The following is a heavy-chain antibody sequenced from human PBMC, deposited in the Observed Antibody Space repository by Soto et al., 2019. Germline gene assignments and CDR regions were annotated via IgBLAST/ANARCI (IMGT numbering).Heavy chain of an antibody. CDR3: ASYPIVDTAISGFDP. CDR2: INPSGGST. V-gene: IGHV1-46*01. Sequence: ASVKVSCKASGYTFTSDFMRWVRQAPGQGLEWMGIINPSGGSTSYAQKFQGRVTMTRDTSTSTVYMELSSLRSEDTAVYYCASYPIVDTAISGFDPWGQGTLVTVSS. D-gene: IGHD5-18*01. J-gene: IGHJ5*02. CDR1: GYTFTSDF.